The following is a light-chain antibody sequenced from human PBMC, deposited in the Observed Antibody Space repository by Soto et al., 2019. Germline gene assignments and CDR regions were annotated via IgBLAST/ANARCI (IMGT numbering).Light chain of an antibody. Sequence: EIVMTQPPATLSVSPGERVTLSCRVSQSVSNSFAWYQQKPGQAPRLLIYGASTRATGIPARFSGSGSGTEFTLTISSLQSEDFAVYYCQQYNNWPPWTFGQGTKV. CDR1: QSVSNS. J-gene: IGKJ1*01. V-gene: IGKV3-15*01. CDR2: GAS. CDR3: QQYNNWPPWT.